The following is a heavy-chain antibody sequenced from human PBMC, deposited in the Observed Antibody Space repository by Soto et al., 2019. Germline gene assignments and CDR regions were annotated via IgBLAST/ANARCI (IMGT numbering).Heavy chain of an antibody. CDR3: ASVDIVVVPAAKGERFDP. Sequence: SETLSLTCAVYGGSFSGYYWSWIRQPPGKGLEWIGEINHSGSTNYNPSLKSRVTISVDTSKNQFSLKLSSVTAADTAVYYCASVDIVVVPAAKGERFDPWGQGTLVTVSS. CDR2: INHSGST. J-gene: IGHJ5*02. D-gene: IGHD2-2*03. CDR1: GGSFSGYY. V-gene: IGHV4-34*01.